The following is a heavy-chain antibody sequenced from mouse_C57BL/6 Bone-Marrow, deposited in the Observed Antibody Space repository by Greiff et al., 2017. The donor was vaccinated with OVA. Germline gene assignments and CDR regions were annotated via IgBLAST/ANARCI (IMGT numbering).Heavy chain of an antibody. CDR2: ISDGGSYT. CDR1: GFTFSSYA. CDR3: ARAPLIYYDYDWFAY. Sequence: EVKLVESGGGLVKPGGSLKLSCAASGFTFSSYAMSWVRQTPEKRLEWVATISDGGSYTYYPDNVKGRFTISRDNAKNNLYLQMSHLKSEDTAMYYCARAPLIYYDYDWFAYWGQGTLVTVSA. D-gene: IGHD2-4*01. V-gene: IGHV5-4*03. J-gene: IGHJ3*01.